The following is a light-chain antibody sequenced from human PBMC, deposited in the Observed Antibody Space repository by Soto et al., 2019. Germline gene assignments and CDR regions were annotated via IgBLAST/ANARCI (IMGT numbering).Light chain of an antibody. Sequence: DIHMTHSPSTLPASVLYRVTITFLASQSIDRWLAWYQQRPGKAPKILIYHASSLETGVPSRFSGSGSGTDFTLTISSLEPEDFAVYYCQQRDIWPWTFGQGTKVDI. CDR1: QSIDRW. V-gene: IGKV1-5*01. J-gene: IGKJ1*01. CDR2: HAS. CDR3: QQRDIWPWT.